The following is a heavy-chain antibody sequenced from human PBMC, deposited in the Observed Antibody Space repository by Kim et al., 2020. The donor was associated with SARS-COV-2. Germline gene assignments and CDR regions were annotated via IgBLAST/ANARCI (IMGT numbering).Heavy chain of an antibody. D-gene: IGHD4-17*01. J-gene: IGHJ6*02. CDR3: ARDAYDYGGYYYYYYGMDV. V-gene: IGHV3-53*01. Sequence: KGQFTISRDNSKNTLYLQRNSLRAEDTAVYYCARDAYDYGGYYYYYYGMDVWGQGTTVTVSS.